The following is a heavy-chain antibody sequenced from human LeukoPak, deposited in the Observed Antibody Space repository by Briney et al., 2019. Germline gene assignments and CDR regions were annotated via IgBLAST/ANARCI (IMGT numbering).Heavy chain of an antibody. D-gene: IGHD3-3*01. V-gene: IGHV1-2*02. CDR1: GYTFTGYY. J-gene: IGHJ6*02. CDR2: INPNSGGT. CDR3: ARDQRFLEWSSYYYYGMDV. Sequence: ASVKVSCKASGYTFTGYYMHWVRQAPGQGLEWMGWINPNSGGTNYAQKFQGRVTMPRDTSISTAYMELSRLRSDDTAVYYCARDQRFLEWSSYYYYGMDVWGQGTTVTVSS.